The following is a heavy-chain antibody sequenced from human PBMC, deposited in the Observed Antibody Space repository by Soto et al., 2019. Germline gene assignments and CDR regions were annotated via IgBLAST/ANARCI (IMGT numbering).Heavy chain of an antibody. J-gene: IGHJ4*02. CDR1: GFTFSSYS. CDR3: ARGYTYYDILTGPSGFDY. D-gene: IGHD3-9*01. Sequence: LRLSCAASGFTFSSYSMNWVRQAPGKGLEWVSSISSSSSYIYYADSVKGRFTISRDNAKNSLYLQMNSLRAEDTAVYYCARGYTYYDILTGPSGFDYWGQGTLVTVSS. CDR2: ISSSSSYI. V-gene: IGHV3-21*01.